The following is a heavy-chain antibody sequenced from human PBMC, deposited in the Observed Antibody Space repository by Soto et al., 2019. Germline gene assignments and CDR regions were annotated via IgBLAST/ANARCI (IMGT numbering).Heavy chain of an antibody. D-gene: IGHD2-2*01. J-gene: IGHJ4*02. V-gene: IGHV3-23*01. CDR1: GFTFNNYG. CDR3: AKEFGYCSSTSCYDFDY. CDR2: ISGSGGST. Sequence: GGSLRLSCAAAGFTFNNYGMHWVRQAPGKGLEWVSAISGSGGSTYYADSVKGRFTISRDNSKNTLYLQMNSLRAEDTAVYYCAKEFGYCSSTSCYDFDYWGQGTLVTVSS.